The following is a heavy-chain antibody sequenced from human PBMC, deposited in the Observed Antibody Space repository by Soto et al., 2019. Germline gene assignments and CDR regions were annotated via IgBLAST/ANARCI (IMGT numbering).Heavy chain of an antibody. CDR1: GFTFSSYG. CDR2: ISYDGSNK. Sequence: PGGSLRLSCAASGFTFSSYGMHWVRQAPGKGLEWVAVISYDGSNKYYADSVKGRFTISRDNSKNALYLQMNSLRAEDTAVYYCAKDPLDIAAADPSFDYWGQGTLVTVSS. J-gene: IGHJ4*02. D-gene: IGHD6-13*01. CDR3: AKDPLDIAAADPSFDY. V-gene: IGHV3-30*18.